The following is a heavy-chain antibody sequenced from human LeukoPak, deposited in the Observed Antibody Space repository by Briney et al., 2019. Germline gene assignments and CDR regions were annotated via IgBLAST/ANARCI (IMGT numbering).Heavy chain of an antibody. Sequence: SETLSLTCTVSGGSISSYYWSWIRQPPGKGLEWIGYIYYSGSTNYNPSLKSRVTISVDTSKNQFSLKLSSVTAADTAVYYCAREQWLDDAFDIWGQGTMVTVSS. V-gene: IGHV4-59*01. D-gene: IGHD6-19*01. CDR2: IYYSGST. CDR1: GGSISSYY. CDR3: AREQWLDDAFDI. J-gene: IGHJ3*02.